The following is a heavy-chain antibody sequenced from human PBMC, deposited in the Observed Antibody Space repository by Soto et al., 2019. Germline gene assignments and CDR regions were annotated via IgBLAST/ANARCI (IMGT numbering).Heavy chain of an antibody. V-gene: IGHV1-69*13. CDR2: IIPIFGTA. Sequence: GASVKVSCKASGGTFSSYAISWVRQAPGQGLEWMGGIIPIFGTANYAQKFQGRVTITADESTSTAYMELSSLRSEDTAVYYCARVGGTAMVTAPPDYWGQGTLVTVSS. CDR1: GGTFSSYA. D-gene: IGHD5-18*01. CDR3: ARVGGTAMVTAPPDY. J-gene: IGHJ4*02.